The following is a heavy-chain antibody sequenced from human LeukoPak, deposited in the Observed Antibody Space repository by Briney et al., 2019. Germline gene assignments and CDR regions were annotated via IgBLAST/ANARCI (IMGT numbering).Heavy chain of an antibody. J-gene: IGHJ4*02. CDR1: GGTFSSYA. D-gene: IGHD1-14*01. CDR2: IIPIFGTA. CDR3: ASKVITGTTLGFDY. Sequence: GASVKVSCTASGGTFSSYAISWVRQAPGQGLEWMGGIIPIFGTANYAQKFQGRVTITTDESTSTAYMELSSLRSEDTAVYYCASKVITGTTLGFDYWGQGTLVTVSS. V-gene: IGHV1-69*05.